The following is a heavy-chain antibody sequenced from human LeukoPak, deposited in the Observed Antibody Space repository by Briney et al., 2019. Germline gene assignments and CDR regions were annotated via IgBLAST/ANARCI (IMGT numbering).Heavy chain of an antibody. V-gene: IGHV4-4*02. J-gene: IGHJ6*04. CDR1: GGSISSSNW. Sequence: SETLSLTCAVSGGSISSSNWWSWVRQPPGKGLEWIGEIYHSGSTNYNPSLKSRVTISVDKSKNQFSLKLSSVTAADTAVYYCAGRGLLWFGELLPYYYYYGMDVWGKGTTVTVSS. CDR2: IYHSGST. D-gene: IGHD3-10*01. CDR3: AGRGLLWFGELLPYYYYYGMDV.